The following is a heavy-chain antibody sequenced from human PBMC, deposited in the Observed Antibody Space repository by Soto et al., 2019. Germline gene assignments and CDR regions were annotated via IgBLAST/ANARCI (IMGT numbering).Heavy chain of an antibody. Sequence: SETLSLTCAVSGGSISSCGYSWSWIRQPPGKGLEWIGYIYHSGSTYYNPSLKSRVTISVDRSKNQFSLKLSSVTAADTAVYYCARGRSPTYYFDYWGQGTLVTVSS. V-gene: IGHV4-30-2*01. CDR3: ARGRSPTYYFDY. CDR1: GGSISSCGYS. CDR2: IYHSGST. J-gene: IGHJ4*02.